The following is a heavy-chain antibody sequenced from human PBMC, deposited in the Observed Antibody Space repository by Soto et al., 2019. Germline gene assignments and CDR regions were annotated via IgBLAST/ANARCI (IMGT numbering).Heavy chain of an antibody. CDR3: ARASRLRLGELSSYYYYGMDV. J-gene: IGHJ6*02. CDR2: INAGNGNT. D-gene: IGHD3-16*02. Sequence: GASVKVSCKASGYTFTSYAMHWVRQAPGQRLEWMGWINAGNGNTKYSQKFQGRVTITRDTSASTAYMELSSLRSEDTAVYYCARASRLRLGELSSYYYYGMDVWGQGTTVTVS. V-gene: IGHV1-3*01. CDR1: GYTFTSYA.